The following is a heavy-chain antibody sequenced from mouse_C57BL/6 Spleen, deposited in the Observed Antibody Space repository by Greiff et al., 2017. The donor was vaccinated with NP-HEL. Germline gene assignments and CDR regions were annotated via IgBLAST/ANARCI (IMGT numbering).Heavy chain of an antibody. CDR2: INPGSGGT. Sequence: QVQLQQSGAELVRPGTSVKVSCKASGYAFTNYLIEWVKQRPGQGLEWIGVINPGSGGTNYNEKFKGKATLTADKSSSTAYMQLSSLTSEDSAVYCGGRSRYYYGPPLDYWGQGTTLTVAS. V-gene: IGHV1-54*01. J-gene: IGHJ2*01. CDR3: GRSRYYYGPPLDY. D-gene: IGHD1-1*01. CDR1: GYAFTNYL.